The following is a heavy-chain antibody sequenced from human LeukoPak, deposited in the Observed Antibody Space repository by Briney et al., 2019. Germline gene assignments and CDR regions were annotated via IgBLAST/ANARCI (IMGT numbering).Heavy chain of an antibody. Sequence: SGPTLLKPTQTLTLTCTFSGFSLNTRRVSVGWIRQPPGKALEWLALIYWNDNKHYSPSLKSRLTITKDTSKNQVVLTMTNMDPVDTATYYCAHSPRGAFDIWGQGTMVTVSS. V-gene: IGHV2-5*01. CDR1: GFSLNTRRVS. CDR2: IYWNDNK. J-gene: IGHJ3*02. D-gene: IGHD3-10*01. CDR3: AHSPRGAFDI.